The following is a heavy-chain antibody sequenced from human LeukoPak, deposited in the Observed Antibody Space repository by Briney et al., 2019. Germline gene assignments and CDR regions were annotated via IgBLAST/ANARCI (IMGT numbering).Heavy chain of an antibody. V-gene: IGHV3-21*01. CDR2: ISSSSSYI. CDR3: ARDLADYYYYYGMDV. CDR1: GFTFSSYS. J-gene: IGHJ6*02. Sequence: GGSLRLSCAASGFTFSSYSMNWVRQAPGKGLEWVSSISSSSSYIYYADSVKGRFTISRDNAKNSLYLQMNSLRAEDTAVYYCARDLADYYYYYGMDVWGRGTTVTVSS.